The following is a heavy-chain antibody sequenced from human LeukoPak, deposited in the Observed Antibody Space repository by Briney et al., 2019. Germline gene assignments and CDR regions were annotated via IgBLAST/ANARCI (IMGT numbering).Heavy chain of an antibody. CDR2: INHSGTT. V-gene: IGHV4-39*07. CDR1: GGSISSSSYY. J-gene: IGHJ5*02. CDR3: ARRGPPRILLRGVKSGWFDP. D-gene: IGHD3-10*01. Sequence: SETLSLTCTVSGGSISSSSYYWGWIRQPPGKGLEWMGEINHSGTTNYNPSLKSRVTISVDTSKNQFSRKLSSVTAADTAVYYCARRGPPRILLRGVKSGWFDPWGQGTLVTVSS.